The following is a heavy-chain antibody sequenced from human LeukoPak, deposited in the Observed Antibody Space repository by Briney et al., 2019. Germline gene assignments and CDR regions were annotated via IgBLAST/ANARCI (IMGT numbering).Heavy chain of an antibody. V-gene: IGHV4-34*01. CDR2: INHSGST. J-gene: IGHJ5*02. CDR1: GGSFSGYY. CDR3: ARGRRAVAGAKRNWFDP. D-gene: IGHD6-19*01. Sequence: SETLSLTCAVYGGSFSGYYWSWIRQPPGKGLEWIGEINHSGSTNYNPSFKSRVTISVDTSKNQFSLRLSSVTAADTAVYYCARGRRAVAGAKRNWFDPWGQGTLVTVSS.